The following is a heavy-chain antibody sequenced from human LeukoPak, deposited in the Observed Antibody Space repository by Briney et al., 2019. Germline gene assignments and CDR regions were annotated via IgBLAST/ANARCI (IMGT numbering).Heavy chain of an antibody. J-gene: IGHJ4*02. CDR1: GYTFTGYY. CDR3: ARDRFLSSGWYYFDY. D-gene: IGHD6-19*01. CDR2: INPNSGGT. V-gene: IGHV1-2*06. Sequence: ASVKVSCRASGYTFTGYYMHWVRQAPGQGLEWMGRINPNSGGTNYAQKSQGRVTMTRDTSISTAYMALSRLRSDDTAVYYCARDRFLSSGWYYFDYWGQGTLVTVSS.